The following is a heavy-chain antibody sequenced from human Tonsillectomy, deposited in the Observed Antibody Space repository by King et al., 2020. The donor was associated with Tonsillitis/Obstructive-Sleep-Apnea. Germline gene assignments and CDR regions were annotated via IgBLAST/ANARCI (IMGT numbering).Heavy chain of an antibody. CDR3: KAYYYYYYMDV. J-gene: IGHJ6*03. CDR2: INHSGST. V-gene: IGHV4-34*01. Sequence: VQLQQWGAGLLKPSETLSLTCAVYGGSFSGYYWSWIRQPPGKGLERIGEINHSGSTNYNPSLKSRVTISVDTSKNQFSLKLSSMTAADTAVYYCKAYYYYYYMDVWGKGTTVTVSS. CDR1: GGSFSGYY.